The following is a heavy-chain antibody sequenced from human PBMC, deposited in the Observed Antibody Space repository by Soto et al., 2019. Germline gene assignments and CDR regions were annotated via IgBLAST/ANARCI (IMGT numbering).Heavy chain of an antibody. V-gene: IGHV1-18*01. J-gene: IGHJ4*02. D-gene: IGHD1-7*01. Sequence: ASVKVSCKASGYTFTSYGISWVRQAPGQGLEWMGWISAYNGNTNYAQKLQGRVTMTADTSTSTAYMELRSLRSDDTAVYYCARGAYYDWDYATEAGGFDHWGQGTLVTVSS. CDR3: ARGAYYDWDYATEAGGFDH. CDR1: GYTFTSYG. CDR2: ISAYNGNT.